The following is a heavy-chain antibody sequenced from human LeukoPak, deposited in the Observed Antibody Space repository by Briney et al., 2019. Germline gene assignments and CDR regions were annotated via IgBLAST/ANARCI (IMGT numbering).Heavy chain of an antibody. CDR2: IRSSSSYI. CDR3: ARSHYDFWSGYSAGFDP. V-gene: IGHV3-21*01. J-gene: IGHJ5*02. D-gene: IGHD3-3*01. CDR1: GFTFSSYS. Sequence: GGSLRLSCAASGFTFSSYSMNWVRQAPGKGLEWVSSIRSSSSYIYYADSVKGRFTISRDNAKNSLYLQMNSLRAEDTAVYYCARSHYDFWSGYSAGFDPWGQGTLVTVSS.